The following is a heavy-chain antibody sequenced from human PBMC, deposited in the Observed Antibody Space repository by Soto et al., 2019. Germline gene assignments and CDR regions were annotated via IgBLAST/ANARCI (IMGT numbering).Heavy chain of an antibody. D-gene: IGHD2-15*01. CDR1: GYTFTSYA. Sequence: QVQLVQSGAEVKKPGASVKVSCKASGYTFTSYAMHWVRQAPGQRLEWMGWINAGNGNTKYSQKFQGRVTITRDTAASTAYMELSSLRSEDTAVYYCASPREYCSGGSCYSDYYYDMDVWGKGTTVTVSS. J-gene: IGHJ6*03. CDR2: INAGNGNT. CDR3: ASPREYCSGGSCYSDYYYDMDV. V-gene: IGHV1-3*01.